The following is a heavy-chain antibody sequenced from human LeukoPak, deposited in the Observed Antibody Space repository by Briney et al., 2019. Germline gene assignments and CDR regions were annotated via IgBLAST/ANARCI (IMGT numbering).Heavy chain of an antibody. CDR1: GGSISSYY. J-gene: IGHJ4*02. D-gene: IGHD3-10*01. Sequence: NSSETLSLTCTVSGGSISSYYWSWIRQPPGKGLEWIGYIYYSGSTNYNPSLKGRVTISVDTSKNQFSLKLSSVTAADTAVYYCARADGVLWFGETIAPYFDYWGQGTLVTVSS. CDR3: ARADGVLWFGETIAPYFDY. CDR2: IYYSGST. V-gene: IGHV4-59*01.